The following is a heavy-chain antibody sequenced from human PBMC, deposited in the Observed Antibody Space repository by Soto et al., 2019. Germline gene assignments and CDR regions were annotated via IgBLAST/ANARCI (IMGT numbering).Heavy chain of an antibody. Sequence: GASVKVSCKASGYTFTSYDINWVRQATGQGLEWMGWMNPNSGNTGYAQKFQGRVTMTRNTSISTAYMELSSLRSEDTAVYYCARGGSERIAAAGRGYMDVWGKGTTVTVSS. J-gene: IGHJ6*03. CDR1: GYTFTSYD. CDR2: MNPNSGNT. V-gene: IGHV1-8*01. CDR3: ARGGSERIAAAGRGYMDV. D-gene: IGHD6-13*01.